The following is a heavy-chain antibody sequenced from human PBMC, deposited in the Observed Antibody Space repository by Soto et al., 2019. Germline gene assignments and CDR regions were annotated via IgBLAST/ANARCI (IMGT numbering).Heavy chain of an antibody. CDR1: GGPFGSYA. J-gene: IGHJ6*02. D-gene: IGHD2-2*01. CDR3: ARSQGSSTSLEIYYYYYYGMDV. Sequence: QVQLVQSGAEVKKPGSSVKVSCKASGGPFGSYAISGVRQAPGQGLEWRGGIIPIPGTANYAQKFQGRVTIAADESTSTAYMELSSLRSEDTAVYYCARSQGSSTSLEIYYYYYYGMDVWGQGTTVTVSS. V-gene: IGHV1-69*01. CDR2: IIPIPGTA.